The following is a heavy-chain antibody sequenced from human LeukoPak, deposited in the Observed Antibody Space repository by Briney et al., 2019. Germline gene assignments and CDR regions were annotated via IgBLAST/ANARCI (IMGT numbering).Heavy chain of an antibody. CDR1: GFSLSTSGLG. CDR2: IYWADDK. J-gene: IGHJ4*02. CDR3: ADSGTMIVGASFDY. V-gene: IGHV2-5*02. D-gene: IGHD3-22*01. Sequence: SGPTLVNPTQTLTLTCTFSGFSLSTSGLGVGWIRQPPGKALEWLALIYWADDKRYSPSLKSRITITKDTTKNQVLLTMTNMDPVDTASYYCADSGTMIVGASFDYWGQGTLVTVSS.